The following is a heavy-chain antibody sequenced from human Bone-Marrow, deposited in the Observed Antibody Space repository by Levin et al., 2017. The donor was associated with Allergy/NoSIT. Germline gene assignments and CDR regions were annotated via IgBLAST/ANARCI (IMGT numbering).Heavy chain of an antibody. D-gene: IGHD2-15*01. CDR2: INYSGNT. CDR3: ARGPVDIVVVKETIPGFDY. CDR1: GDSLGNGGYY. Sequence: KTSETLSLTCTVSGDSLGNGGYYWSWVRQLPGKGLEWMGYINYSGNTYYNPSLESRLTISADTSNNQFSLRLNSVTAADTALYFCARGPVDIVVVKETIPGFDYWGQGTLVTVSS. J-gene: IGHJ4*02. V-gene: IGHV4-31*03.